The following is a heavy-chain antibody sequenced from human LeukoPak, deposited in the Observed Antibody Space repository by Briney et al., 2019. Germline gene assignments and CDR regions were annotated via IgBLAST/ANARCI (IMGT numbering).Heavy chain of an antibody. Sequence: GGSLRLSCAASGFTFSDYYMSWIRQAPGKGLEWVSYISSSGSTIYYAGSVKGRFTISRDNAKNSLYLQMDSLRAEDTAVYYCAGMMYDSSGYPEWGQGTLVTVSS. CDR3: AGMMYDSSGYPE. CDR2: ISSSGSTI. CDR1: GFTFSDYY. V-gene: IGHV3-11*01. J-gene: IGHJ4*02. D-gene: IGHD3-22*01.